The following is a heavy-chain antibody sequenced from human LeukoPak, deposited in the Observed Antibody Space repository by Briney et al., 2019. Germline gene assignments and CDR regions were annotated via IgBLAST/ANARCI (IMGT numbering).Heavy chain of an antibody. J-gene: IGHJ4*02. CDR1: GLTVSNNY. D-gene: IGHD1-26*01. CDR3: ARQVGASTTFDS. V-gene: IGHV3-53*01. CDR2: IYSGGNT. Sequence: GGPLTLPCAPPGLTVSNNYMSWVRQAPGKGLEWVSAIYSGGNTYYSASVKGRFTISRDNSKNTLYRQMNGLRAEDRAVYYCARQVGASTTFDSWGEGTLVTVSS.